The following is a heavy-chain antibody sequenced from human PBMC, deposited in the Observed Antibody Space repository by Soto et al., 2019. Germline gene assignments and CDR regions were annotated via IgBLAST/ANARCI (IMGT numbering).Heavy chain of an antibody. V-gene: IGHV1-69*01. Sequence: QVQLVQSGAEVKKPGSSVKVSCKASGGTFSSYRINWVRQAPGQGLEWVGGIVPIYRTADYAQKFQGRVTITADESARTAYMELRSLKSQDKAVYYCARDSGAKLSSSWGQGPLVTVSS. CDR1: GGTFSSYR. J-gene: IGHJ4*02. CDR2: IVPIYRTA. CDR3: ARDSGAKLSSS. D-gene: IGHD6-13*01.